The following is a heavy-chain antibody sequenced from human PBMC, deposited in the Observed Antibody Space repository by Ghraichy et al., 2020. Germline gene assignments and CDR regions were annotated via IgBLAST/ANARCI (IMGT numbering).Heavy chain of an antibody. CDR3: ARERPSGSYYADY. J-gene: IGHJ4*02. CDR1: GFTFSSYW. Sequence: GGSLRLSCAASGFTFSSYWMSWVRQAPGKGLEWVANIKQDGSEKYYVDSVKGRFTISRDNAKNSLYLQMNSLRAEDTAVYYCARERPSGSYYADYWGQGTLVTVSS. CDR2: IKQDGSEK. D-gene: IGHD1-26*01. V-gene: IGHV3-7*01.